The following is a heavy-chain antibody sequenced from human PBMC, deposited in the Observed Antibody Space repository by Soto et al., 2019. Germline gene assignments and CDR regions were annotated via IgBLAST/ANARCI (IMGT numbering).Heavy chain of an antibody. CDR1: GGSISSGGYY. V-gene: IGHV4-31*03. CDR3: ARVGPLDTAMDTIDYDSSGYNWFDP. CDR2: IYRSGST. D-gene: IGHD3-22*01. Sequence: QVRLQESGPGLVKPSQTLTLTCTVSGGSISSGGYYWSWIRQHAGKGLEWIGYIYRSGSTYYNPSLKSRVTISVDTSKNQFSLKLSSVTAADTAVYYCARVGPLDTAMDTIDYDSSGYNWFDPWGQGTLVTVSS. J-gene: IGHJ5*02.